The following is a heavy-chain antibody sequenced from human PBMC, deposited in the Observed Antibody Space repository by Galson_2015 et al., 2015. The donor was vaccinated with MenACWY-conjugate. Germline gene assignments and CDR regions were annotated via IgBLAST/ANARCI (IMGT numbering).Heavy chain of an antibody. D-gene: IGHD2-8*01. V-gene: IGHV3-23*01. J-gene: IGHJ3*02. CDR1: GFTFSSYA. CDR2: ISGSTGGT. Sequence: SLRLSCAASGFTFSSYAMSWVRQAPGKGLEWVSAISGSTGGTYYADSVKGRFTISRDTSKNTLYLQINSLRAEDTAVYYCAKDQPPYCTNGVCYLVWAFDIWGQGTMVTVSS. CDR3: AKDQPPYCTNGVCYLVWAFDI.